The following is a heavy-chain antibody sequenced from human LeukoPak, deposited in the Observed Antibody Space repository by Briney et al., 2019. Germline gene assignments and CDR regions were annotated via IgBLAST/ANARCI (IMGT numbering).Heavy chain of an antibody. Sequence: PGGSLRLSCAASGFTFSRFGMHWVRQAPGKGLEWVAVISYDGSTKYYADSVKGRFTISRDNSKNTLYLQINSLRAEDTAVYYCAKEVGSGSYFDYWGQGTLVTVSS. CDR1: GFTFSRFG. CDR3: AKEVGSGSYFDY. D-gene: IGHD3-10*01. V-gene: IGHV3-30*18. CDR2: ISYDGSTK. J-gene: IGHJ4*02.